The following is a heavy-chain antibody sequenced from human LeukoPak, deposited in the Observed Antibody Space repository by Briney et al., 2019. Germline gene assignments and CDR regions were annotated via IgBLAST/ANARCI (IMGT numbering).Heavy chain of an antibody. CDR2: ISCSRSYI. V-gene: IGHV3-21*01. D-gene: IGHD3-10*01. Sequence: GVTLRLSCAASGFTFSSYGMNWVRQAPGKGLEWVSSISCSRSYIFYADSVKGRFTISRDNPKKSLSLQMNSLRAEDTAVYYCARDRGEDYYGSGNYLRGFDIWGQGTMVTVS. CDR3: ARDRGEDYYGSGNYLRGFDI. J-gene: IGHJ3*02. CDR1: GFTFSSYG.